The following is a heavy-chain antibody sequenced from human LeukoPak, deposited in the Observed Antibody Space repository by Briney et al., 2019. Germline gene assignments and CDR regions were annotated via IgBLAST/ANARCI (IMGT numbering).Heavy chain of an antibody. D-gene: IGHD6-13*01. CDR2: INPNSGGT. Sequence: ASVKVSYKASGYTFTGYYMHWVRQAPGQGLEWMGWINPNSGGTNYAQKFQGRVTMTRDTSISTAYMELSRLRSDDTAVYYCARDWEQQDPNWFDPWGQGTLVTVSS. CDR3: ARDWEQQDPNWFDP. CDR1: GYTFTGYY. V-gene: IGHV1-2*02. J-gene: IGHJ5*02.